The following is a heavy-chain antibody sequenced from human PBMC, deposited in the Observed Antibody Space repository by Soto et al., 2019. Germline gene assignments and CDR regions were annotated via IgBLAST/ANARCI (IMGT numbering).Heavy chain of an antibody. J-gene: IGHJ4*02. CDR2: INPNSGGT. D-gene: IGHD6-6*01. CDR3: ARGGSIAAPSCYFDY. Sequence: ASVKVSCKASGYTFTGYYMHWVRQAPGQGLEWMGWINPNSGGTNYARKFQGRVTMTRDTSISTAYMELSRLRSDDTAVYYCARGGSIAAPSCYFDYWGQGTLVTVS. V-gene: IGHV1-2*02. CDR1: GYTFTGYY.